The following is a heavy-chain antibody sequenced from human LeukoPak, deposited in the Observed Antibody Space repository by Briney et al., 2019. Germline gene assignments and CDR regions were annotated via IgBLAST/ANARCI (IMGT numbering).Heavy chain of an antibody. D-gene: IGHD5-24*01. Sequence: PGESLKISCKGSGYSFTTYWIGWVRQMPGKGLEWMGIIYPTDSDTRYSPSFQGQVTISADKSITTAYLQWSSLKASDTAIYYCARNRRDGYSYDAFDIWGQETMVTVSS. V-gene: IGHV5-51*01. CDR3: ARNRRDGYSYDAFDI. CDR1: GYSFTTYW. CDR2: IYPTDSDT. J-gene: IGHJ3*02.